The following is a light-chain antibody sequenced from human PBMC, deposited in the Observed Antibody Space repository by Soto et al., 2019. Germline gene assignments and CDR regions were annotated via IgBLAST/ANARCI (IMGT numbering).Light chain of an antibody. CDR2: SAS. CDR3: LQYDPFPAT. J-gene: IGKJ4*01. Sequence: DIQMTQSPSSLSESVGGRVTITCRASQAMNHFIACFQQKPGKAPKALIYSASSLQDGVPSSFSGSGSGTHFTLTISSLQPEDFATYFCLQYDPFPATIGGGTRVDIE. V-gene: IGKV1-16*01. CDR1: QAMNHF.